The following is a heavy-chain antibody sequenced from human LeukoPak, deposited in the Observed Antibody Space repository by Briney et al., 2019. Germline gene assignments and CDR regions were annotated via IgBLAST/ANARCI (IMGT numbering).Heavy chain of an antibody. CDR2: ISSSSSTI. CDR3: ARGGYCGGATCYDY. J-gene: IGHJ4*02. D-gene: IGHD2-21*01. Sequence: GGSLRLSCTASGFTFIIYNMNWVRQAPGKGLEWVSYISSSSSTISYADSVKGRFTVSRDNAKNSLYLQMNSLRDEDTAVYFCARGGYCGGATCYDYWGQGTLVTVSS. CDR1: GFTFIIYN. V-gene: IGHV3-48*02.